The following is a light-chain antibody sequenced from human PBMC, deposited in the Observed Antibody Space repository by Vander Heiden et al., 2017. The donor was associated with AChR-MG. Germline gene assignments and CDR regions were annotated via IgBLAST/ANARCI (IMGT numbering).Light chain of an antibody. CDR3: QQSGSSSLFT. CDR2: GAS. Sequence: EIVLTQSPGTLPLSPGERATLSCRASQCVDSRFLAWYQQRPGQSPRLLIYGASSRATGIPDRFSGSGSGTDFTLTISRLEPEDFALYFCQQSGSSSLFTFGPGTRVDVQ. J-gene: IGKJ3*01. V-gene: IGKV3-20*01. CDR1: QCVDSRF.